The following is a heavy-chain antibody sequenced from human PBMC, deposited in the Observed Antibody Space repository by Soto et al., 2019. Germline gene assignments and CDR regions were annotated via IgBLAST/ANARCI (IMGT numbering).Heavy chain of an antibody. CDR2: ISYDGSNK. CDR1: GFTFSSYA. Sequence: GGSLRLSCAASGFTFSSYAMHWVRHAPGQGLEWVAVISYDGSNKYYADSVKGRFTISRDNSKYTQYLQMNSLRAAHTAVYHCASDGCSIGHCSSTSFYIPQNRGQGTLVTISS. D-gene: IGHD2-2*02. CDR3: ASDGCSIGHCSSTSFYIPQN. J-gene: IGHJ4*02. V-gene: IGHV3-30-3*01.